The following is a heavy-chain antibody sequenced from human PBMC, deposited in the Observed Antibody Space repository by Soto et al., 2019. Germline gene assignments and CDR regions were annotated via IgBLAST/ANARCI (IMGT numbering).Heavy chain of an antibody. CDR3: AGWVFGVVIMVY. J-gene: IGHJ4*02. CDR2: INPSGGST. Sequence: ASVKVSCKASGYTFTSYYMHWVRQAPGQGLEWMGIINPSGGSTSYAQKFQGRVTMTRDTSTSTVYMELSSLRSEDTAVYYCAGWVFGVVIMVYWGQGTLVTVSS. D-gene: IGHD3-3*01. V-gene: IGHV1-46*01. CDR1: GYTFTSYY.